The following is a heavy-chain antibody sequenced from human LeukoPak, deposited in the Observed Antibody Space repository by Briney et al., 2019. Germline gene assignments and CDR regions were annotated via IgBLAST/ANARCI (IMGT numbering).Heavy chain of an antibody. CDR1: GGSISNSGYY. J-gene: IGHJ5*02. V-gene: IGHV4-39*07. CDR2: ISYSGNT. CDR3: ARGRGRFGP. Sequence: SETLSLTCTVSGGSISNSGYYWSWIRQPPGRGLEWIGSISYSGNTYYNPSLKSRVTISVDTSKNQFSLKLTSVTAADTAVYYCARGRGRFGPWGQGTLVTVSS.